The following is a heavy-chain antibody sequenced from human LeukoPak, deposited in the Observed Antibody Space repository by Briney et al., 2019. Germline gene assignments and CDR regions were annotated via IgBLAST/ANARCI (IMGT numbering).Heavy chain of an antibody. D-gene: IGHD3-3*01. CDR1: GYTFTDYY. CDR3: ASISEVWSSYYTVHHDY. CDR2: INPNSGDT. J-gene: IGHJ4*02. V-gene: IGHV1-2*02. Sequence: ASVKVSCKTSGYTFTDYYMHWVRQAPGQGLEWMGRINPNSGDTNYAQRFLGRVTMTRDTSISTAYMELSSLTSDDTAVYYCASISEVWSSYYTVHHDYWGQGTLVTVSS.